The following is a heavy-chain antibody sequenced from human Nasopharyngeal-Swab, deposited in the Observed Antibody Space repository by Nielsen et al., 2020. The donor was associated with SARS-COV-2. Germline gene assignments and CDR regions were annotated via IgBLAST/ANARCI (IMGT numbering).Heavy chain of an antibody. CDR1: GGSISSSSYY. Sequence: SETLSLTCTVSGGSISSSSYYWGWIRQPQGKGLEWIGSIYYSRSTYYNPSLKSRVTISVDTSKNQFSLKLSSVTAADTAVYYCARHHISYCSGGSCYPNWFDPWGQGTLVTVSS. CDR3: ARHHISYCSGGSCYPNWFDP. D-gene: IGHD2-15*01. V-gene: IGHV4-39*01. J-gene: IGHJ5*02. CDR2: IYYSRST.